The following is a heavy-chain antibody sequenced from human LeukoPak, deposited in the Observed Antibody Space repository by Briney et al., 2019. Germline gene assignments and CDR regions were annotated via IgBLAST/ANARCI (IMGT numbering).Heavy chain of an antibody. D-gene: IGHD3-10*01. Sequence: SETLSLTCAVSGGSISSSNWWSWVRQPPGKGLEWIGEIYHSGSTNYNPSLKSRVTISVDKSKNQFSLKLSSVTAADTAVYYCARNLRGVIISHGMDVWGQGTTVTVSS. J-gene: IGHJ6*02. CDR2: IYHSGST. V-gene: IGHV4-4*02. CDR1: GGSISSSNW. CDR3: ARNLRGVIISHGMDV.